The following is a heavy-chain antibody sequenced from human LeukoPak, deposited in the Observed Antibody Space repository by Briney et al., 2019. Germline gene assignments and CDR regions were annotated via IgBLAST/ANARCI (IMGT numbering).Heavy chain of an antibody. CDR2: NYYSGST. D-gene: IGHD1-1*01. Sequence: PSENLSLNCTVPGGSISSYYWSWLRQPPGKGLEWIVYNYYSGSTNYNPSLKSRVTISVDTSKNQFSLKLSSVTAADTAVYYGARVERTRFDPWGQGTLVTVSS. V-gene: IGHV4-59*01. CDR3: ARVERTRFDP. CDR1: GGSISSYY. J-gene: IGHJ5*02.